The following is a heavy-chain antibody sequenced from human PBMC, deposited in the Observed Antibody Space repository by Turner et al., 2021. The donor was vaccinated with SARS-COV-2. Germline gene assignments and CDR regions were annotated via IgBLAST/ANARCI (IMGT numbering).Heavy chain of an antibody. CDR2: MSYDGSHK. D-gene: IGHD5-18*01. CDR1: GFTFSSYA. Sequence: QVQLVESGGGVVQPGRSLRLSCAASGFTFSSYAMHWVRQAPGKGLEWVAVMSYDGSHKYYADSVKGRFTISRDNSKNTLYLQMNSLRAEDTAVYYCAKGASQHFDYWGQGTLVTVSS. V-gene: IGHV3-30*04. CDR3: AKGASQHFDY. J-gene: IGHJ4*02.